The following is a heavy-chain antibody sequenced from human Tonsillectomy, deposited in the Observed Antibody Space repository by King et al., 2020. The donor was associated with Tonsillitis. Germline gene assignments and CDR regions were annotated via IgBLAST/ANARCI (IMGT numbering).Heavy chain of an antibody. CDR2: ISYDGSNK. V-gene: IGHV3-30*18. CDR3: AKDLLLSYYYDTGAGGFDY. Sequence: VQLVESGGGVVQPGRSLRLSCAASGFSFSSYGMHWVRQAPGKGLEWVAVISYDGSNKYYADSVKGRFTISRDNSKNTVYLQMNSLRAEDSAVFYCAKDLLLSYYYDTGAGGFDYWGQGTLVTVPS. CDR1: GFSFSSYG. D-gene: IGHD3-22*01. J-gene: IGHJ4*02.